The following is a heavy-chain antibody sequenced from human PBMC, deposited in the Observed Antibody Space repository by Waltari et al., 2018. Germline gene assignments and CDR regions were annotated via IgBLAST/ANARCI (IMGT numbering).Heavy chain of an antibody. CDR2: IKQDGSEK. CDR1: GFTFSSYW. CDR3: ARGDTMVRGVPNF. D-gene: IGHD3-10*01. Sequence: EVQLVESGGGLVQPGGSLRLSCAASGFTFSSYWMSWVRQAPGKGLEWVANIKQDGSEKYYVDSGKGRFTISRDNAKNSLYLQMNSLRAEDTAVYYCARGDTMVRGVPNFWGQGTLVTVSS. V-gene: IGHV3-7*01. J-gene: IGHJ4*02.